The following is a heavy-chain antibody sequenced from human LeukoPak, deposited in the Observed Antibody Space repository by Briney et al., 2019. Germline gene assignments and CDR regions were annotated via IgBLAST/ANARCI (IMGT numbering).Heavy chain of an antibody. CDR1: GGSITSGGYY. CDR2: IYYSGST. V-gene: IGHV4-31*03. Sequence: SQTLSLTCTVSGGSITSGGYYWSWIRQHPGKGLEWIGYIYYSGSTSYNPSLKSRVTISLDTSRNQFSLKLSSVTAADTAVYYCARETDYYDSGGYYLQWFDPWGQGTLVTVSS. J-gene: IGHJ5*02. D-gene: IGHD3-22*01. CDR3: ARETDYYDSGGYYLQWFDP.